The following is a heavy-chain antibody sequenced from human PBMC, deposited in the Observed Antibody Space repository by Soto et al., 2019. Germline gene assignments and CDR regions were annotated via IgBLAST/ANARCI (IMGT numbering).Heavy chain of an antibody. CDR3: VRHGVTYNDAGHYFDY. D-gene: IGHD1-1*01. Sequence: SGPTLVNPTQTLTLTCTFSGFSLSTSGVGVGWIRQPPGKALEWLALIYWDDDKRYSPSLKSRLAITKDTSKNHLVRTMTNMDPVDTATYYCVRHGVTYNDAGHYFDYWAQGTLVTVSS. CDR2: IYWDDDK. V-gene: IGHV2-5*02. J-gene: IGHJ4*02. CDR1: GFSLSTSGVG.